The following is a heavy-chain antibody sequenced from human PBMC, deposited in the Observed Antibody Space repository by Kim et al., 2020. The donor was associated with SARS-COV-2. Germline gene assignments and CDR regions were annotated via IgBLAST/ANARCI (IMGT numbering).Heavy chain of an antibody. Sequence: YHPSLKRCLTISADTSRGQFSLHLHSVSAADTAVYYCARRNSDWNDAFDVWGQGTMVTVSS. J-gene: IGHJ3*01. D-gene: IGHD6-19*01. CDR3: ARRNSDWNDAFDV. V-gene: IGHV4-39*01.